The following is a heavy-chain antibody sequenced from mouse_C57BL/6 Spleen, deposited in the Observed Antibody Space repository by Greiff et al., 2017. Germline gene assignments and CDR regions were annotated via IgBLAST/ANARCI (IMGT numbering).Heavy chain of an antibody. CDR3: AREGTTVVAPMDY. D-gene: IGHD1-1*01. CDR2: ISNGGGST. Sequence: EVKLMESGGGLVQPGGSLKLSCAASGFTFSDYYMYWVRQTPEKRLEWVAYISNGGGSTYYPDTVKGRFTISRDNAKNTLYLQMSRLKSEDTAMYYCAREGTTVVAPMDYWGQGTSVTVSA. V-gene: IGHV5-12*01. J-gene: IGHJ4*01. CDR1: GFTFSDYY.